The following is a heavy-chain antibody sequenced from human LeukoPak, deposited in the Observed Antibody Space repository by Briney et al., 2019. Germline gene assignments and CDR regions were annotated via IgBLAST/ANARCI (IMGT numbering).Heavy chain of an antibody. CDR2: IYYSGST. CDR3: ARGPTGYEGY. Sequence: SETLSLTCTVSGYSISSGYYRGWIRQPPGKGLEWIGSIYYSGSTYYNPSLKSRVTISVDTSKNQFSLKLSSVTAADTAVYYCARGPTGYEGYWGQGTLVTVSS. J-gene: IGHJ4*02. V-gene: IGHV4-38-2*02. D-gene: IGHD3-9*01. CDR1: GYSISSGYY.